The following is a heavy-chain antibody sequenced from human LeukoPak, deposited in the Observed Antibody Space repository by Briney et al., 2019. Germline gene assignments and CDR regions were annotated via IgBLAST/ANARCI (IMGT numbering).Heavy chain of an antibody. CDR3: AKDVNYYDSSGYDPQGY. J-gene: IGHJ4*02. CDR2: ISGSGGIT. CDR1: GFTFSSYA. Sequence: PGGSLRLSCAASGFTFSSYAMSWVRQAPGKGLEWVSAISGSGGITYYADSVKGRFTISRDNSKNTLYLQMNSLRAEDTAVYYCAKDVNYYDSSGYDPQGYWGQGTLVTVSS. D-gene: IGHD3-22*01. V-gene: IGHV3-23*01.